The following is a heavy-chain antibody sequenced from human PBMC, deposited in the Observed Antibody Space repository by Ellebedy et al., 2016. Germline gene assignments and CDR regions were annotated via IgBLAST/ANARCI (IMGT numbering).Heavy chain of an antibody. Sequence: GESLKISXAASGFTFSSYWMSWVRQAPGKGLEWVANIKQDGSEKYYVDSVKGRFTISRDNAKNSLYLQMNSLRAEDTAVYYCAKDLAVAGNYYYYGMDVWGQGTTVTVSS. CDR1: GFTFSSYW. V-gene: IGHV3-7*01. CDR2: IKQDGSEK. D-gene: IGHD6-19*01. CDR3: AKDLAVAGNYYYYGMDV. J-gene: IGHJ6*02.